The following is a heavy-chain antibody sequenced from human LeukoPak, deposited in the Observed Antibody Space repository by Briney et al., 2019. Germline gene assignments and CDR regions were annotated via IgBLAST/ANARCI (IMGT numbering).Heavy chain of an antibody. CDR3: ARDSSITGTRDY. V-gene: IGHV4-61*02. D-gene: IGHD1-20*01. CDR1: GGSISSGSYY. Sequence: SQTLSLTCTVSGGSISSGSYYWSWIRQPAGKGLEWIGRIYTSGSTNYNPSLKSRVTISVDTSKNQFSLKLSSVTAADTAVYYCARDSSITGTRDYWGLGTLVTVSS. J-gene: IGHJ4*02. CDR2: IYTSGST.